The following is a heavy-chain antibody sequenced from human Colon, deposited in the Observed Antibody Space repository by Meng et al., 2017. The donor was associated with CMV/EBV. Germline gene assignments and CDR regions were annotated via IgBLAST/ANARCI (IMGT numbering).Heavy chain of an antibody. J-gene: IGHJ4*02. Sequence: NSAAWNWIRQSPSRGLEWLGRTYYRSKWYNDYAVSVKSRITINPDTSKNQFSLQLNSVTPEDTAVYYCTREGFPYYFDSSGYYSFDYWGQGTLVTVSS. CDR1: NSAA. V-gene: IGHV6-1*01. CDR3: TREGFPYYFDSSGYYSFDY. CDR2: TYYRSKWYN. D-gene: IGHD3-22*01.